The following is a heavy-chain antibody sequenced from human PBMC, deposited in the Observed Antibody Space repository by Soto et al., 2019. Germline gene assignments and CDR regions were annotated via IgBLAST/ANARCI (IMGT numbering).Heavy chain of an antibody. Sequence: QITLKESGPTLVKPTQTLTLTCTFSGFSLSTSGVGVGWIRQPPGTALAWLAVIYWDDYKHYSPSLKSRLTITKDISKNQVVLTMTNMDPVDTATYYSAHKGYGDYPLDYWGQGTLLTVSS. J-gene: IGHJ4*02. D-gene: IGHD4-17*01. V-gene: IGHV2-5*02. CDR3: AHKGYGDYPLDY. CDR1: GFSLSTSGVG. CDR2: IYWDDYK.